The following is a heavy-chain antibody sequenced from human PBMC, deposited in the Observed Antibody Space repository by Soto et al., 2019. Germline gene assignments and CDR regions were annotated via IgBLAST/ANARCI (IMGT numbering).Heavy chain of an antibody. Sequence: GASVKVSCKASGYTFTGHYMHWVRQAPGQGLEWMGWINPNSVGTNYAQKFQGRVTMTRDTSISTAYMELSRLRSDDTAVYYCARAHTYYDYVWGTHHGFDYWGQGTLVTVSS. D-gene: IGHD3-16*01. CDR3: ARAHTYYDYVWGTHHGFDY. CDR1: GYTFTGHY. CDR2: INPNSVGT. V-gene: IGHV1-2*02. J-gene: IGHJ4*02.